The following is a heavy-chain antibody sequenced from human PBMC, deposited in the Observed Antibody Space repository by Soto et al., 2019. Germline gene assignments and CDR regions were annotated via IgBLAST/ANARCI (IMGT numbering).Heavy chain of an antibody. Sequence: QVQLVQSGAEVKKPGSSVKVSCKASGGTFSSYAISWVRQAPGQGLEWMGGIIPIFGTANYAQKFQGRVTITADESTSAAYMELSSLRSEDTAVYYCASGITIFGVVRYYFDYWGQGTLVTVSS. CDR1: GGTFSSYA. J-gene: IGHJ4*02. CDR3: ASGITIFGVVRYYFDY. CDR2: IIPIFGTA. D-gene: IGHD3-3*01. V-gene: IGHV1-69*01.